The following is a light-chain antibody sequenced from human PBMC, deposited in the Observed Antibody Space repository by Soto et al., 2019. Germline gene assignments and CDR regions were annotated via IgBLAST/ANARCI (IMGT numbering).Light chain of an antibody. CDR1: QSVSSN. CDR2: SAS. CDR3: QHYNTWPPVT. J-gene: IGKJ2*01. V-gene: IGKV3D-15*01. Sequence: EIMMTQSPATLSVSPGARATLSCRASQSVSSNLACYQHKPGQVPRLLIHSASTRATGIPARFSGSASGTEITHTIYSLQSEDFAVYYSQHYNTWPPVTFGQGTKLEIK.